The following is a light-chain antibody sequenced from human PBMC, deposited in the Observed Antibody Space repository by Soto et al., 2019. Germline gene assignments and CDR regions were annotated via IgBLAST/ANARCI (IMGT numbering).Light chain of an antibody. J-gene: IGLJ1*01. Sequence: QSALTQPPSVSGSPGQSVTISCTGTSSDVGSYDRVSWYQQPPGTAPKLMIYEVSNRPSGVPDRFSGSKSGNTASLTISGLQAEDEAEYYCTSYTSSNTFVFGPGTKLTVL. V-gene: IGLV2-18*02. CDR3: TSYTSSNTFV. CDR1: SSDVGSYDR. CDR2: EVS.